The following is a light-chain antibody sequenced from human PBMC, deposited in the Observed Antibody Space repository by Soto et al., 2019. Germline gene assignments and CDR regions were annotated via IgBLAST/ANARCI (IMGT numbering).Light chain of an antibody. Sequence: QSALTQPASVSGSHGQSIAISCTGTSSDVVTYKYVSWYQQHPGKAPKLMIYEVSIRPSGVSDRFSGSKSGNTASLTLSGLRPEGGSYSHCCSYAGSTPRVVFGVGTHLTVL. V-gene: IGLV2-14*01. CDR3: CSYAGSTPRVV. J-gene: IGLJ2*01. CDR2: EVS. CDR1: SSDVVTYKY.